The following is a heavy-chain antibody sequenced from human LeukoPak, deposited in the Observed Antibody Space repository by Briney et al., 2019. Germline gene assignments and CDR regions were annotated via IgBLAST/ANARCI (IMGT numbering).Heavy chain of an antibody. Sequence: GGSLRLSCAASGFSLSSKWMHWVRQAPGKGLVWVSRISSDGSSTHYADSVKGRFTVSRDNAKNTLFLQMNSLRAEDTAVYYCASQFSGGGHWGQGTLVAVSS. J-gene: IGHJ4*02. V-gene: IGHV3-74*01. CDR3: ASQFSGGGH. D-gene: IGHD3-10*01. CDR1: GFSLSSKW. CDR2: ISSDGSST.